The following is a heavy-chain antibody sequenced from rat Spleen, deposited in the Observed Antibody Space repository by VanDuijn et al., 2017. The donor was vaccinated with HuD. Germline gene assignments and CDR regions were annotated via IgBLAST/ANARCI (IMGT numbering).Heavy chain of an antibody. J-gene: IGHJ3*01. CDR1: GFTFSSYV. D-gene: IGHD1-11*01. CDR2: ISSGGDIT. V-gene: IGHV5S13*01. Sequence: EVQLVESGGGVVQPGRSLKLSCAASGFTFSSYVMAWVRQDPTQGLEWVASISSGGDITYYRDSVKGRFTISKDDAKNTQLLQMASLRSEDTATYYCTRHVGLRNWFAYWGQGTLVTVAS. CDR3: TRHVGLRNWFAY.